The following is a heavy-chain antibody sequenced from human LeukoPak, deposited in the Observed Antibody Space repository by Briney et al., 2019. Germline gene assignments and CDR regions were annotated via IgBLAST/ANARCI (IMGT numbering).Heavy chain of an antibody. J-gene: IGHJ3*02. CDR3: TRDMDDDSDAFDI. Sequence: GGSLRLSCAASGFTFKSYWMSWVRQAPGKGLEWVANIKADGSDKYYVDSVKGRFTISRDNAKNSLYLEMNSLRAEDTAVYYCTRDMDDDSDAFDIWGQGTMVTVSS. D-gene: IGHD3-3*01. CDR1: GFTFKSYW. V-gene: IGHV3-7*01. CDR2: IKADGSDK.